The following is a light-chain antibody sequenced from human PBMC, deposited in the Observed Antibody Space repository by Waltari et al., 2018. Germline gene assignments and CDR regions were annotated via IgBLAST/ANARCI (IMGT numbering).Light chain of an antibody. J-gene: IGLJ3*02. CDR2: YDD. Sequence: QSVLTQPPSVSGAPRQRVTISCSGSRSNIGHNSVNWYQQLPGKPPKLLIYYDDLLSSGVSDRFSGSKSGTSASLAIAGLQSEDEAHYYCAAWDASLSSWLFGGGTKLTVL. CDR3: AAWDASLSSWL. V-gene: IGLV1-36*01. CDR1: RSNIGHNS.